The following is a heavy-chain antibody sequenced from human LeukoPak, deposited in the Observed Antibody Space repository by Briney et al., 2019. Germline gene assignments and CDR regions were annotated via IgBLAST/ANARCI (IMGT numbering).Heavy chain of an antibody. CDR3: ARYYYDSSGYQIDVFDI. Sequence: GGSLRLSCAASGFTFSNYAMSWVRQAPGKGLEWVSAITSSGGATYYVDSVKGRFTIYRDNSKNTLYLQMSSLRVEDTAGYHCARYYYDSSGYQIDVFDIWGPGTMVTVSS. D-gene: IGHD3-22*01. CDR2: ITSSGGAT. J-gene: IGHJ3*02. CDR1: GFTFSNYA. V-gene: IGHV3-23*01.